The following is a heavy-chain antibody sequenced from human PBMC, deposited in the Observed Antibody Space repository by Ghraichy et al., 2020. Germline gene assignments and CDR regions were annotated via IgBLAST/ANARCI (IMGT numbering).Heavy chain of an antibody. Sequence: ASVKVSCKASGYTFTGYYMHWVRQAPGQGLEWMGWINPNSGGTNYAQKFQGRVTMTRDTSISTAYMELSRLRSDDTAVYYCARAYSLRQQLVGYWGQGTLVTVSS. CDR2: INPNSGGT. J-gene: IGHJ4*02. CDR3: ARAYSLRQQLVGY. CDR1: GYTFTGYY. V-gene: IGHV1-2*02. D-gene: IGHD6-13*01.